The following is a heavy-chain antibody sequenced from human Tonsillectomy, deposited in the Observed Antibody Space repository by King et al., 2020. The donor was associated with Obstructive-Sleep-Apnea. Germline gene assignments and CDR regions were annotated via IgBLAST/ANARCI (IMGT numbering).Heavy chain of an antibody. D-gene: IGHD1-1*01. V-gene: IGHV3-21*01. CDR1: GFTFSSYS. CDR3: ARARTGPDAFDI. J-gene: IGHJ3*02. Sequence: VQLVESGGGLGKPGGSLRLSGAASGFTFSSYSINWVRQAPGKGVEWVSSINSRCRYIYDADSVNGRFTISRDNAKNSLYLQMNSLRAEDTAVYYCARARTGPDAFDIWGQGTMVTVSS. CDR2: INSRCRYI.